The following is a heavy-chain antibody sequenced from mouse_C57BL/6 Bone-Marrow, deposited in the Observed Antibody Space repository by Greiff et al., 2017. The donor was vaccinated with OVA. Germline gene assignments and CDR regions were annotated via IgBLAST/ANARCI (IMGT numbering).Heavy chain of an antibody. V-gene: IGHV1-81*01. CDR3: ARRDYDYGRDFDY. CDR2: IYPRSGNT. D-gene: IGHD2-4*01. CDR1: GYTFTSYG. J-gene: IGHJ2*01. Sequence: LVESGAELARPGASVKLSCKASGYTFTSYGISWVKQRTGQGLEWIGEIYPRSGNTYYNEKFKGKATLTADKSSSTAYMALRSLTSEDSAVYFCARRDYDYGRDFDYWGQGTTLTVSS.